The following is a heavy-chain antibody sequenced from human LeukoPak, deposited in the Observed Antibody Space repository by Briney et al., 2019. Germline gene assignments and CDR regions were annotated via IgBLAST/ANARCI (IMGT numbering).Heavy chain of an antibody. V-gene: IGHV4-34*01. D-gene: IGHD6-6*01. CDR3: ARQARIIAARSYYYGMDV. CDR1: GGSFSGYY. Sequence: PSETLSLTCAVYGGSFSGYYWSWIRQPPGKGLEWIGEINHSGSTSYNPSLKSRVTISVDTSKNQFSLKLSSVTAADTAVYYCARQARIIAARSYYYGMDVWGQGTTVTVSS. J-gene: IGHJ6*02. CDR2: INHSGST.